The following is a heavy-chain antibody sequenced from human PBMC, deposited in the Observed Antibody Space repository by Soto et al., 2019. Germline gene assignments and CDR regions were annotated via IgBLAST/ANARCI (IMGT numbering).Heavy chain of an antibody. CDR1: GASMNNYY. CDR3: VRSGHTFGGVM. D-gene: IGHD3-16*01. V-gene: IGHV4-59*01. J-gene: IGHJ4*02. CDR2: MYSSGSS. Sequence: TLSLTCRVSGASMNNYYGSWVRQPPGRGLEWIGYMYSSGSSNYNSSLKSRVTIAVDTSKNQFSLKLSSVTAADTAVYYCVRSGHTFGGVMWGLGTLVTVSS.